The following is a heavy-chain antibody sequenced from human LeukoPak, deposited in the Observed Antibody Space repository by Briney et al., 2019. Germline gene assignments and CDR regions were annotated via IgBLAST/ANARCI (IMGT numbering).Heavy chain of an antibody. D-gene: IGHD3-3*01. Sequence: QTGGSLRLSCAASGFTFSSYWMHWVRQAPGKGLVWVSRINSDGSSTSYADSVKGRFTISRDNAKNTLYLQMNSLRAEDTAVYYCARASASHFYYDFWSGYPGYWGQGTLVTVSS. CDR2: INSDGSST. V-gene: IGHV3-74*01. CDR3: ARASASHFYYDFWSGYPGY. J-gene: IGHJ4*02. CDR1: GFTFSSYW.